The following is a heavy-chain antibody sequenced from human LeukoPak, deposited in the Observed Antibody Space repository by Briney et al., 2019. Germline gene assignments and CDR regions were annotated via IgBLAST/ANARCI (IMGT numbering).Heavy chain of an antibody. CDR3: AREDWADSSFGEVPAARDY. V-gene: IGHV4-34*01. Sequence: SETLSLTCAVYGGSFSGYYWSWIRQPPGKGLEWIGEINHSGSTNYNPSLKSRVTISVDTSKNQFSLKLSSVTAADTAVYYCAREDWADSSFGEVPAARDYWGQGTLVTVSS. CDR2: INHSGST. J-gene: IGHJ4*02. CDR1: GGSFSGYY. D-gene: IGHD2-2*01.